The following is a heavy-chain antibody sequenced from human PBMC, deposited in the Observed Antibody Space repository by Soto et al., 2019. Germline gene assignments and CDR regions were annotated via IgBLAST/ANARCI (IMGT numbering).Heavy chain of an antibody. Sequence: QVQLVESGGGVVQPGRSLRLSCAASGFTFSSYGIHWVRQAPGKGLEWVAVISYDGSNKYYADSVKGRFTISRDNSKNTLYLQMNSLRAEDTAVYYCAKDYRQWLPRDYFDYWGQGTLVTVSS. D-gene: IGHD6-19*01. CDR1: GFTFSSYG. J-gene: IGHJ4*02. CDR2: ISYDGSNK. V-gene: IGHV3-30*18. CDR3: AKDYRQWLPRDYFDY.